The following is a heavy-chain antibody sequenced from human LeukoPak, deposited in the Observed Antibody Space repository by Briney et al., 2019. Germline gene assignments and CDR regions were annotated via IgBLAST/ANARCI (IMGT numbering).Heavy chain of an antibody. CDR1: GFTFSIYG. CDR3: ARDRRRSAYYYDSSGYFGSYDAFDI. D-gene: IGHD3-22*01. CDR2: IWYDGSNK. V-gene: IGHV3-33*01. J-gene: IGHJ3*02. Sequence: PGGSLRLSCAASGFTFSIYGMHWVRQAPGKGLEWVAVIWYDGSNKYYADSVKGRFTISRDNSKNTLYLQMNSLRAEDTAVYYCARDRRRSAYYYDSSGYFGSYDAFDIWGQGTMVTVSS.